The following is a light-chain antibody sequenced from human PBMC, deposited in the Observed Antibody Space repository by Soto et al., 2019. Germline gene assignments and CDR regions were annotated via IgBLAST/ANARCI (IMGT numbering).Light chain of an antibody. CDR3: QQYDSYST. Sequence: DIQMTQSPSTLSASVGDRVTITCRASQGIGSWLAWYQQKPGQAPKLLIYKASTLESGVPSRFSGSGSGTDFTLTISSLQPDDFATYYCQQYDSYSTFGQGTKVEIK. CDR1: QGIGSW. CDR2: KAS. J-gene: IGKJ1*01. V-gene: IGKV1-5*03.